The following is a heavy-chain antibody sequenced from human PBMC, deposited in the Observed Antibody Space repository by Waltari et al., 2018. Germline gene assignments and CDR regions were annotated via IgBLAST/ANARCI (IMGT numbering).Heavy chain of an antibody. CDR3: ARRGGYKYGYNY. V-gene: IGHV4-39*01. J-gene: IGHJ4*02. CDR1: GYSISSVGYY. CDR2: SSYSVST. Sequence: QLQLQESGPGLVKPSETLSLTCTVSGYSISSVGYYWGWIRQPPGKGLEWIGSSSYSVSTYYRPSLKIRVTISVDTSKNQFSLKVGSLTAADTAVYYCARRGGYKYGYNYWGQGTLVTVSS. D-gene: IGHD5-18*01.